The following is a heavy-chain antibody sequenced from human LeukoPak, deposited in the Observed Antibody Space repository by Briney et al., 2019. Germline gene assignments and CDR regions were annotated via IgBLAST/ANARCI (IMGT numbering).Heavy chain of an antibody. D-gene: IGHD3-22*01. Sequence: ASVTVSCTASGYTFTSYDINWVRQAPGQGLEWMGWMNPNSGNTGYAQKFQGRVTMTGNTSISTAYMELSSLRSEDTAVYYCARGGLYDSSGYCVYWGQGTLVTVSS. CDR2: MNPNSGNT. V-gene: IGHV1-8*01. CDR3: ARGGLYDSSGYCVY. CDR1: GYTFTSYD. J-gene: IGHJ4*02.